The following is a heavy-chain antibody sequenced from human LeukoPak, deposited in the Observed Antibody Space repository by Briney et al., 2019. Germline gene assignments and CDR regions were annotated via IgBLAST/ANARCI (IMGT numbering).Heavy chain of an antibody. CDR2: ISSSGSNI. D-gene: IGHD1-7*01. V-gene: IGHV3-11*01. CDR3: ARLRRITGTTWFDP. CDR1: GFTFSDYY. Sequence: GGSLRLSCAASGFTFSDYYMSWIRQAPGKGLEWVSYISSSGSNIYYADSVKGRFTISRDNAKNSLYLQMNSLRAEDTAVYYCARLRRITGTTWFDPWGQGTLVTVSS. J-gene: IGHJ5*02.